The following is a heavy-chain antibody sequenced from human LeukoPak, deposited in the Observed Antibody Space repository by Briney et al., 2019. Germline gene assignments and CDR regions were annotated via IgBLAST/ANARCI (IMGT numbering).Heavy chain of an antibody. J-gene: IGHJ4*02. D-gene: IGHD5-18*01. CDR1: GGTFSSYA. Sequence: SVKVSCKASGGTFSSYAISWVRQASGQGLEWMGGIIPIFGTANYAQKFQGRVTITADESTSTAYMELSSLRSEDTAVYYCAREAYSYGYYFDYWGQGTLVTVSS. CDR3: AREAYSYGYYFDY. CDR2: IIPIFGTA. V-gene: IGHV1-69*13.